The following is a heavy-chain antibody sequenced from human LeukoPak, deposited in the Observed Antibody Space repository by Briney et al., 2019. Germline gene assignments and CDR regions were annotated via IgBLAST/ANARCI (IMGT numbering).Heavy chain of an antibody. CDR2: INQDGSET. CDR1: GFTFSSYW. D-gene: IGHD1-26*01. Sequence: GSLRLSCAASGFTFSSYWMTWVRQAPGKELEWVAQINQDGSETYSVHSVKGRFTISRDNAENSMYLQMNSLRAEDTAVYYCARDLVDSGSPSPPSFWGQGTLVTVSS. CDR3: ARDLVDSGSPSPPSF. J-gene: IGHJ4*02. V-gene: IGHV3-7*01.